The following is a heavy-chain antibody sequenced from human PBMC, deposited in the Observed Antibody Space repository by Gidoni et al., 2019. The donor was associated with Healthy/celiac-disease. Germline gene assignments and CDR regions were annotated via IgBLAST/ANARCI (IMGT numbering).Heavy chain of an antibody. D-gene: IGHD6-6*01. V-gene: IGHV4-34*01. CDR3: ARGLRGSSSGAFDI. CDR2: INHSGST. Sequence: IRQPPGKGLEWIGEINHSGSTNYNPSLKSRVTISVDTSKNQFSLKLSSVTAADTAVYYCARGLRGSSSGAFDIWGQGTMVTVSS. J-gene: IGHJ3*02.